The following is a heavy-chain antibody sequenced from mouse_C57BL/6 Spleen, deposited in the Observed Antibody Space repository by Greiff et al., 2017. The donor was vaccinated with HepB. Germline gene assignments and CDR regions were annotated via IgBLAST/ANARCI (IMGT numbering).Heavy chain of an antibody. CDR2: ISYDGSN. J-gene: IGHJ3*01. V-gene: IGHV3-6*01. Sequence: EVKLVESGPGLVKPSQSLSLTCSVTGYSITSGYYWNWIRQFPGNKLEWMGYISYDGSNNYNPSLKNRISITRDTSKNQFFLKLNSVTTEDTATYYCARYDGYSFAYWGQGTLVTVSA. CDR3: ARYDGYSFAY. D-gene: IGHD2-3*01. CDR1: GYSITSGYY.